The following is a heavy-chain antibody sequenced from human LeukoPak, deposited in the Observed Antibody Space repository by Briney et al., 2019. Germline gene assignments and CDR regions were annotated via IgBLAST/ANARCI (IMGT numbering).Heavy chain of an antibody. Sequence: SETLSLTCIVSGGSISSSSYYWVWIRQPPGKGLEWIGEINHSGSTNYNPSLKSRVTISVDTSKNQFSLKLSSVTAADTAVYYCARDRRWQYYYDSSGYYSPRYYFDYWGQGTLVTVSS. CDR3: ARDRRWQYYYDSSGYYSPRYYFDY. J-gene: IGHJ4*02. D-gene: IGHD3-22*01. CDR1: GGSISSSSYY. CDR2: INHSGST. V-gene: IGHV4-39*07.